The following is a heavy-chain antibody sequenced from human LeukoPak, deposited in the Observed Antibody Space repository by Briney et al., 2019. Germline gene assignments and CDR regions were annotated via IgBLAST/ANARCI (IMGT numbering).Heavy chain of an antibody. Sequence: GGSLRLSCAASGFTFSDYYMSWIRQAPGKGLEWVSYISSSGSTIYYADSVKGRSTISRDNAKNSLYLQMNSLRAEDTAVYYCARHLVVVALSYYGMDVWGQGTTVTVSS. CDR2: ISSSGSTI. V-gene: IGHV3-11*01. CDR3: ARHLVVVALSYYGMDV. J-gene: IGHJ6*02. D-gene: IGHD2-15*01. CDR1: GFTFSDYY.